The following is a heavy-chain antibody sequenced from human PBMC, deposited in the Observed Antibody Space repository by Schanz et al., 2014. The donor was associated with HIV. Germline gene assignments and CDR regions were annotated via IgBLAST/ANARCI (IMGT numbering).Heavy chain of an antibody. J-gene: IGHJ4*02. D-gene: IGHD2-21*02. CDR3: ARDFNIGDQYYFDH. CDR1: GYSFTGYY. Sequence: QVQLVQSGAEVKKPGASVKVSCKASGYSFTGYYLHWVRQAPGQGLEWMGWINPNSGGTNYAQKFQGRVTMTRDTSISTGYMELSRLRSDDTAVYFCARDFNIGDQYYFDHWGQGTLVTVSS. CDR2: INPNSGGT. V-gene: IGHV1-2*02.